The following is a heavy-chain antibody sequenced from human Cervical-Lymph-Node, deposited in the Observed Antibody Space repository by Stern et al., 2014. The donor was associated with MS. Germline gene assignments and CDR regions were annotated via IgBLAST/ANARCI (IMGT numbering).Heavy chain of an antibody. CDR3: ARPIRGYSYGY. Sequence: QVQLVQSGAEVKKPGASVKVSCKASGCTFTSYAMHWVRQAPGQRLEWMGWINAGNGNKKYSQKFQGTVTITRDTSASTAYMELSSLRSEDTAVYYCARPIRGYSYGYWGQGTLVTVSS. J-gene: IGHJ4*02. V-gene: IGHV1-3*01. CDR2: INAGNGNK. CDR1: GCTFTSYA. D-gene: IGHD5-18*01.